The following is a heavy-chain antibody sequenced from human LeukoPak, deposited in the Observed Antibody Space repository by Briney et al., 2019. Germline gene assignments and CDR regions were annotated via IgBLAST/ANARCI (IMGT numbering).Heavy chain of an antibody. D-gene: IGHD1-26*01. CDR3: ARDLSGTYMVDY. CDR1: GFTFSSYG. J-gene: IGHJ4*02. Sequence: PGGSLRLSCAASGFTFSSYGMHWVRQAPGEGLEWEAFISHDGSAQSYADSVKGRFTISRDNSKNTLYLQMNSLRPEDTAVYYCARDLSGTYMVDYWGQGTLVTVSS. CDR2: ISHDGSAQ. V-gene: IGHV3-30*03.